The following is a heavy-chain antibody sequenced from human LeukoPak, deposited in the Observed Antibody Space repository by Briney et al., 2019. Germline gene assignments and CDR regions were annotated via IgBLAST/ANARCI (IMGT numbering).Heavy chain of an antibody. J-gene: IGHJ4*02. Sequence: ASVNVSCKPSGYTFTRYGISWVRQAPGQGLEWMGWISAYNGNTNYAQKLQGRVTMTTDTSTSTAYMELRSLRSDDTAVYYCARDNLRSAAGRVGFDYGGQGTLVTVSS. CDR2: ISAYNGNT. V-gene: IGHV1-18*01. CDR1: GYTFTRYG. D-gene: IGHD6-13*01. CDR3: ARDNLRSAAGRVGFDY.